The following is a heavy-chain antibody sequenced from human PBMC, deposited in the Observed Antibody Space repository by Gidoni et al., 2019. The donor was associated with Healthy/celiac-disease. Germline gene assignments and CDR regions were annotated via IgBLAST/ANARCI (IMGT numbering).Heavy chain of an antibody. J-gene: IGHJ6*02. CDR2: IIPIFGTA. Sequence: QVQLVQSGAEVKKPGSSVKVSCKASGGTFSSYAISWVRQAPGQGLEWMGGIIPIFGTANYAQKFQGRVTITADESTSTAYMELSSLRSEDTAVYYCARDKGLPAAIGAYYWYGMDVWGQGTTVTVSS. CDR3: ARDKGLPAAIGAYYWYGMDV. D-gene: IGHD2-2*02. V-gene: IGHV1-69*01. CDR1: GGTFSSYA.